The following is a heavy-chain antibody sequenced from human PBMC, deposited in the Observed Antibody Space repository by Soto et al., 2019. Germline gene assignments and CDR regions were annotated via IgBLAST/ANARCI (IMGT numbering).Heavy chain of an antibody. CDR2: IWYDGSNK. CDR3: ARSPEQLVRDLASYYYGMDV. CDR1: GFTFSSYG. J-gene: IGHJ6*02. V-gene: IGHV3-33*01. Sequence: QVQLVESGGGVVQPGRSLRLSCAASGFTFSSYGMHWVRQAPGKGLEWVAVIWYDGSNKYYADSVKGRFTISRDNSKNTLYLQINSLRAEDTAVYYCARSPEQLVRDLASYYYGMDVWGQGTTVTVSS. D-gene: IGHD6-13*01.